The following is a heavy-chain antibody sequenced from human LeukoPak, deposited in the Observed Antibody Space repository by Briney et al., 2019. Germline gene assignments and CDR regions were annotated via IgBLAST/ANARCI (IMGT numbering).Heavy chain of an antibody. J-gene: IGHJ4*02. Sequence: TGGSLRLSCAASGFTFRNFWMSWVRQAPGKGLEWLANVRQDGSETYYLDSVRGRFTISRDNAKNSLYLEMNSLRGEDTAVYYCTTSDESSGTNWGQGTLVTVSS. CDR2: VRQDGSET. V-gene: IGHV3-7*01. CDR3: TTSDESSGTN. CDR1: GFTFRNFW. D-gene: IGHD3-22*01.